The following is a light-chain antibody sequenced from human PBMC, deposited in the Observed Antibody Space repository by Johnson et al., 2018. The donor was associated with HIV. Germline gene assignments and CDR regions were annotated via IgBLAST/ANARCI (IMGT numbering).Light chain of an antibody. CDR2: DNN. CDR3: ETWDSILSVYV. Sequence: QSVLTQPPSVSAAPGQKVTISCSGSSSNIGNNYVSWYQQLPGTAPKLLIYDNNKRPSGIPDRFSGSKSGTSATLGITGLQTGDEADYYCETWDSILSVYVFGTGTKVTVL. V-gene: IGLV1-51*01. J-gene: IGLJ1*01. CDR1: SSNIGNNY.